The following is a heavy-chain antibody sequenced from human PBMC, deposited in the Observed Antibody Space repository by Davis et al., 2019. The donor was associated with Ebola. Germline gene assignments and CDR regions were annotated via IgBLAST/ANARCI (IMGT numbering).Heavy chain of an antibody. J-gene: IGHJ4*02. D-gene: IGHD5-24*01. Sequence: GESLKISCAASGFTFSGSAMHWVRQASGKGLEWVGRIRSKANSYATAYAASVKGRFTISRDDSKNTAYLQMNSLKTEDTAVYYCVRDRVYYFDYWGQGTLVTVSS. V-gene: IGHV3-73*01. CDR2: IRSKANSYAT. CDR1: GFTFSGSA. CDR3: VRDRVYYFDY.